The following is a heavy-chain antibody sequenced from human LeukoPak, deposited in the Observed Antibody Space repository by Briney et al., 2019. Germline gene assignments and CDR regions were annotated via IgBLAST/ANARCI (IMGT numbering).Heavy chain of an antibody. D-gene: IGHD3-10*01. CDR3: AKDQYYYGSGSQIDY. CDR2: ISYDGSNK. J-gene: IGHJ4*02. CDR1: GFTFSSYG. Sequence: PGGSLRLSCAASGFTFSSYGMHWARQAPGKGLEWVAVISYDGSNKYYADSVKGRFTISRDNSKNTLYLQMNSLRAEDTAVYYCAKDQYYYGSGSQIDYWGQGTLVTVFS. V-gene: IGHV3-30*18.